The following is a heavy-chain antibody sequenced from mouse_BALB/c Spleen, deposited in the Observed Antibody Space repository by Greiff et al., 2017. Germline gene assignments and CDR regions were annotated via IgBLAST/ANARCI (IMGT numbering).Heavy chain of an antibody. CDR2: IDPENGDT. Sequence: DVKLQESGAELVRSGASVKLSCTASGFNIKDYYMHWVKQRPEQGLEWIGWIDPENGDTEYAPKFQGKATMTADTSSNTAYLQLSSLTSEDTAVYYCNEGSTAVPYWGQGTLVTVSA. V-gene: IGHV14-4*02. CDR3: NEGSTAVPY. CDR1: GFNIKDYY. D-gene: IGHD1-2*01. J-gene: IGHJ3*01.